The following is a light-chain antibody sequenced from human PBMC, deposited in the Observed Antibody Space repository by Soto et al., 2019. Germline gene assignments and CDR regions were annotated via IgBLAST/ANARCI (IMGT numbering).Light chain of an antibody. CDR3: QQYGSSPPT. V-gene: IGKV3-20*01. J-gene: IGKJ1*01. CDR2: GAS. CDR1: QSVSSSY. Sequence: IVLPQSPCTLSLSPGERSTLSCMSSQSVSSSYLAWYQQKPGQAPRLLIYGASSRATGIPDRFSGSGSGTDFTLTISRLEPEDFAVYYCQQYGSSPPTFGQGTKVDIK.